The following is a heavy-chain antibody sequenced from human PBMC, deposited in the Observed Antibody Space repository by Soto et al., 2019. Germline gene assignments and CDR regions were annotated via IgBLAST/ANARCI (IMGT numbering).Heavy chain of an antibody. CDR1: GGSISSYY. V-gene: IGHV4-59*01. CDR3: ARRANWGPSFDL. Sequence: PSETLSRTCTVSGGSISSYYWSWIRQPPGKGLEWIGYIYYSGSTNYNPSLKSRVTISVDTSKNQFSLKLSSVTAADTAVYYCARRANWGPSFDLWGRGTLVTVSS. J-gene: IGHJ2*01. CDR2: IYYSGST. D-gene: IGHD7-27*01.